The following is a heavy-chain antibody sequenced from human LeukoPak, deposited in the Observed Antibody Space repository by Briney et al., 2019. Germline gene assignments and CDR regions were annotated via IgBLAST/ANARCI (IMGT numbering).Heavy chain of an antibody. CDR1: GFTVSSNY. CDR3: ARGHFYYYGSGSYFPDY. Sequence: GSLRLSCAASGFTVSSNYMSWVRQAPGKGLEWVSVIYSGGSTYYADSVKGRFTISRDNSKNTLYLQMNSLRAEDTAVYYCARGHFYYYGSGSYFPDYWGQGTLVTVSS. V-gene: IGHV3-53*01. CDR2: IYSGGST. J-gene: IGHJ4*02. D-gene: IGHD3-10*01.